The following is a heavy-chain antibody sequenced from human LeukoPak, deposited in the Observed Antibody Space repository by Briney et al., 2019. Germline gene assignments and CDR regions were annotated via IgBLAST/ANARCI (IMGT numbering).Heavy chain of an antibody. D-gene: IGHD3-10*01. Sequence: GGSLRPSCVASGFTFSSYGMHWVRQAPGKGLEWVAFIRYDGSNKYYADSVKGRFTISRDNSKNTLYLQMNSLRAEDTAVYYCATPTYYYGSGSYYNPLDYWGQGTLVTVSS. CDR2: IRYDGSNK. CDR3: ATPTYYYGSGSYYNPLDY. J-gene: IGHJ4*02. CDR1: GFTFSSYG. V-gene: IGHV3-30*02.